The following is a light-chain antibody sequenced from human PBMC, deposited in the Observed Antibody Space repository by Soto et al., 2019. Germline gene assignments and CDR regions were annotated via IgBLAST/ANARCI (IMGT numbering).Light chain of an antibody. CDR2: EVS. V-gene: IGLV2-14*01. CDR1: SSDVGGYNY. J-gene: IGLJ3*02. CDR3: SCHTRSSTRV. Sequence: QSAPTQPASVSGSPGQSITISCTGTSSDVGGYNYVSWYQQHPGKAPKLMINEVSNQPSGVSNRFSGSKSGNEASLNISGLRAEDEADSYCSCHTRSSTRVFGGGTKLTVL.